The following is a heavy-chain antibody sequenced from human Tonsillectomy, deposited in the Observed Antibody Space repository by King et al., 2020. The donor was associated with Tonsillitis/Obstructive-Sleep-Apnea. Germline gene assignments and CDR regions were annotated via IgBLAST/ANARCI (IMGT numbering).Heavy chain of an antibody. J-gene: IGHJ4*02. CDR2: ISYDGSNK. CDR3: ARDQRIVVTSFDY. CDR1: GFTFSSYP. D-gene: IGHD4-23*01. Sequence: VQLVESGGGVVQPGRSLRLSCAASGFTFSSYPMHWVRQAPGKGLEWVAVISYDGSNKYYADSVKGRFTISRDNSKNTLYLQMNSLRAEDTAVYNCARDQRIVVTSFDYWGQGTLVTVSS. V-gene: IGHV3-30*04.